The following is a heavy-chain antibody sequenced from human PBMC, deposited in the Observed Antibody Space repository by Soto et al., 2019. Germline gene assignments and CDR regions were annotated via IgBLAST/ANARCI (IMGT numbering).Heavy chain of an antibody. CDR1: GFTFTSSA. Sequence: SVKVSCKASGFTFTSSAVQWVRQARGQRLEWIGWIVVGSGNTNYAQKFQERVTITRDMSTSTAYMELSSLRSEDTAVYYCAAVSGSYFDAFDIWGQGTMVTVSS. CDR3: AAVSGSYFDAFDI. D-gene: IGHD1-26*01. CDR2: IVVGSGNT. V-gene: IGHV1-58*01. J-gene: IGHJ3*02.